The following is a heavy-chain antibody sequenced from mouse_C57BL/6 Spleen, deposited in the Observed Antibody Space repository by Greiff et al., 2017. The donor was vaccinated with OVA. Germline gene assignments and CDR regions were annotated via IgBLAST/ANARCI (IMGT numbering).Heavy chain of an antibody. CDR2: ISSGGDYI. CDR1: GFTFSSYA. V-gene: IGHV5-9-1*02. D-gene: IGHD1-1*01. CDR3: TRDYYYGSSYYAMDY. Sequence: EVKLQESGEGLVKPGGSLKLSCAASGFTFSSYAMSWVRQTPEKRLEWVAYISSGGDYIYYADTVKGRFTISRDNARNTLYLQMSSLKSEDKAMYYCTRDYYYGSSYYAMDYWGQGTSVTVSS. J-gene: IGHJ4*01.